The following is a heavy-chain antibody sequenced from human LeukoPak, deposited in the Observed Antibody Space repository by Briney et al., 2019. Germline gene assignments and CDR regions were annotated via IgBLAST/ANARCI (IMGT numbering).Heavy chain of an antibody. CDR3: ARVEYSSGWNNWFDP. CDR1: GSSISSGGYY. CDR2: IYYSGST. J-gene: IGHJ5*02. Sequence: PSETLSLTCTVSGSSISSGGYYWSWIRQHPGKGLEWIGYIYYSGSTYYNPSLKSRVTISVDTSKNQFSLKLSSVTAADTAVYYCARVEYSSGWNNWFDPWGQGTLVTVSS. V-gene: IGHV4-31*03. D-gene: IGHD6-19*01.